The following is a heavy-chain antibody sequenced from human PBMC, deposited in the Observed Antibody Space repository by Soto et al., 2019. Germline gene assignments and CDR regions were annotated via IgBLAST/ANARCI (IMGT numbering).Heavy chain of an antibody. Sequence: PSETLSLTCAVYXGSFSGYYWSWIRQPPGKGLEWIGEINHSGSTNYNPSLKSRVTISVDTSKNQFSLKLSSVTAADTAVYYCARDRRGIAALYYYYYYMDVWGKGTTVTVSS. V-gene: IGHV4-34*01. D-gene: IGHD6-6*01. CDR1: XGSFSGYY. CDR2: INHSGST. J-gene: IGHJ6*03. CDR3: ARDRRGIAALYYYYYYMDV.